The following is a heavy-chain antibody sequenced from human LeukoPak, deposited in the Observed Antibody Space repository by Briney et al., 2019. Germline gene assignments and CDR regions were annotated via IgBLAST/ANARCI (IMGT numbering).Heavy chain of an antibody. D-gene: IGHD4-17*01. CDR3: ARATDY. J-gene: IGHJ4*02. V-gene: IGHV3-53*01. CDR1: GFTFSSYA. Sequence: TGGSLRLSCAASGFTFSSYAMSWVRQAPGKGLEWVSVIYSGGRTHYADSVKGRFTISRDNSKNTLYLQMNSPRAEDTAVYYCARATDYWGQGTLVTVSS. CDR2: IYSGGRT.